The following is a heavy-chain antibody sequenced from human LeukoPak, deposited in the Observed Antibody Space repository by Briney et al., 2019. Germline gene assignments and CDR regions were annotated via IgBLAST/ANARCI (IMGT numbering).Heavy chain of an antibody. CDR3: AREGRYCSSTSCYAGGLDY. V-gene: IGHV3-53*01. CDR2: IYSGGST. Sequence: GGSLRLSCAASGFTVSSNYMSWVRQAPGKGLEWVSVIYSGGSTYYADSVKGRFTISRDNSKNTLYLQMNSLRAEDTAMYYCAREGRYCSSTSCYAGGLDYWGQGTLVTVSS. J-gene: IGHJ4*02. CDR1: GFTVSSNY. D-gene: IGHD2-2*01.